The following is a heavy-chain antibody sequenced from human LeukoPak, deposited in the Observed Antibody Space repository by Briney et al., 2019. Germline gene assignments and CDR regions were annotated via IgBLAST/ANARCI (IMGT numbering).Heavy chain of an antibody. J-gene: IGHJ4*02. Sequence: SETLSLTCSVYGDSSSVYYWHCFRQPPGKGLEWVGEINHRGSTHYNPSLRSRVMISADKSKNQFSLKVISVTAADTAVYYCARGATWGQGTLVTVSS. V-gene: IGHV4-34*01. CDR3: ARGAT. CDR1: GDSSSVYY. CDR2: INHRGST.